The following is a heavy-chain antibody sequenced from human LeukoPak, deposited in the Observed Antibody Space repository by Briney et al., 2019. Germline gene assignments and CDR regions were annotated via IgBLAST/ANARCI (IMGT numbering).Heavy chain of an antibody. CDR2: IYHSGST. J-gene: IGHJ3*02. V-gene: IGHV4-38-2*02. CDR1: GYSISSGYY. D-gene: IGHD6-13*01. CDR3: ARRRYRVAAAGGGGAFDI. Sequence: SETLSLTCTVSGYSISSGYYWGWIRQPPGKGLEWIGSIYHSGSTNYNPSLKSRVTISVDTSKNQFSLKLSSVTAADTAVYYCARRRYRVAAAGGGGAFDIWGQGTMVTVSS.